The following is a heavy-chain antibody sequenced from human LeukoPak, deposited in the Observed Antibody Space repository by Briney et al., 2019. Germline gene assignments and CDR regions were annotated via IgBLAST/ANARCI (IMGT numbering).Heavy chain of an antibody. J-gene: IGHJ6*03. CDR3: ARDRWNDYYYYYYYMDV. CDR2: IYHSGST. V-gene: IGHV4-38-2*02. D-gene: IGHD1-1*01. CDR1: GYSISSGYY. Sequence: SETLSLTCTVSGYSISSGYYWGWIRQPPGKGLEWIGSIYHSGSTYYNPSLKSRVTISVDTSKNQFSLKLSSVTAADTAVYYCARDRWNDYYYYYYYMDVWGKGTTVTVSS.